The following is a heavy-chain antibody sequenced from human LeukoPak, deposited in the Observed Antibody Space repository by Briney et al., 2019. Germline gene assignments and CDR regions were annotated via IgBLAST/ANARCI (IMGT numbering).Heavy chain of an antibody. CDR3: AKLVEMATSVDY. V-gene: IGHV3-23*01. J-gene: IGHJ4*02. CDR1: GFTFSSYA. CDR2: VSGSGGST. D-gene: IGHD5-24*01. Sequence: GGSLRLSCAASGFTFSSYAMSWVRQAPGKGLEWVSAVSGSGGSTYYADSVRGRFTISRDNSKNTLYLQMNSLRAEDTAAYYCAKLVEMATSVDYWGQGTLVTVSS.